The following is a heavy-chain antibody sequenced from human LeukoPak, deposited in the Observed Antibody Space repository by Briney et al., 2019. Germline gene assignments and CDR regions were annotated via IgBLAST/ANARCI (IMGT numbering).Heavy chain of an antibody. J-gene: IGHJ4*02. Sequence: GGPLSLSCAVSGFTFSSYNMKGVRQAPGKGLEWVSSISSSRTYIYYADSVKGRLTISIDNAKNSLYLQMNSLRAEDTAVYYCAGSRGHGGQGPLVSVPS. CDR3: AGSRGH. V-gene: IGHV3-21*01. CDR1: GFTFSSYN. D-gene: IGHD3-10*01. CDR2: ISSSRTYI.